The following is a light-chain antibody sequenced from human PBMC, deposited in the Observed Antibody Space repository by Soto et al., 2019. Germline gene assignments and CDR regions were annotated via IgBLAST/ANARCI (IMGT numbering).Light chain of an antibody. CDR3: CSYAGSSTPHYV. CDR2: EVS. J-gene: IGLJ1*01. Sequence: QPALPQPASVSGSPGQSITISCTGTSSDVGSYNLVSWYQQHPGKAPKLMIYEVSKRPSGVSNRFSGSKSGNTASLTISGLQAEDEADYYCCSYAGSSTPHYVFGTGTKVTVL. V-gene: IGLV2-23*02. CDR1: SSDVGSYNL.